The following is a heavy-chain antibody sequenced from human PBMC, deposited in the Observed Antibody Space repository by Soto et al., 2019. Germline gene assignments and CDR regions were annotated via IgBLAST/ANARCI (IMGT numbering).Heavy chain of an antibody. V-gene: IGHV4-4*02. CDR1: SGSIGSGIW. CDR2: IYHTGNT. CDR3: ARAARLSPFDC. D-gene: IGHD6-6*01. J-gene: IGHJ4*02. Sequence: QLQESGPGLVKPSGTLSLTCAVSSGSIGSGIWWNWVRQPPGKGLEWIGEIYHTGNTNYNPSLKSRVTISVDESKNQFSLKLSSVTAAGTAVYFCARAARLSPFDCWGQGILVTVSS.